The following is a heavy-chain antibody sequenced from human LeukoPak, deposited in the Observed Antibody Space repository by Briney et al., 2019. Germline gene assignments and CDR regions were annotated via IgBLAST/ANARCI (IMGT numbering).Heavy chain of an antibody. CDR1: GFTFSSYG. V-gene: IGHV3-30*02. D-gene: IGHD1-26*01. Sequence: PGGSLRLSCAASGFTFSSYGMHWVRQAPGKGLEWVAFIRYDGSNKYYADSVKGRFTISRDNSKNTLYLQMNSLRAEDTAVYYCASFEWGELLPARGHDPDYWGQGTLVTVSS. J-gene: IGHJ4*02. CDR3: ASFEWGELLPARGHDPDY. CDR2: IRYDGSNK.